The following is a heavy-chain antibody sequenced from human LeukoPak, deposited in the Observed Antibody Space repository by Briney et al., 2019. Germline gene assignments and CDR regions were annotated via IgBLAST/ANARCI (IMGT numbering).Heavy chain of an antibody. J-gene: IGHJ4*02. V-gene: IGHV1-18*01. CDR3: ARDGRFAAYEPDY. CDR1: GLTFSNYG. Sequence: ASVKVSCKASGLTFSNYGITRVRQAPRQGLEWVGWISAYDGNTNYAQKFQGRVTMTTDTSTSTAHMELRSLRYDDTAVYYCARDGRFAAYEPDYWGQGTLVTVSS. D-gene: IGHD1-26*01. CDR2: ISAYDGNT.